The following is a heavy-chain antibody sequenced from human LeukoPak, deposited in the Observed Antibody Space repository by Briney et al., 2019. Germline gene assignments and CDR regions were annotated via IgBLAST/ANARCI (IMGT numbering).Heavy chain of an antibody. V-gene: IGHV4-59*01. D-gene: IGHD6-19*01. Sequence: SETLSLTCTASDDSISSDFWTWIRQPPGKGLDGIGYIRYSGRTEYNPSLKSRVTISIQTSKNQFSLKLTSVTAADTAIYYCARLPDVSGWPFDYWGQGILVTVSS. CDR3: ARLPDVSGWPFDY. J-gene: IGHJ4*02. CDR1: DDSISSDF. CDR2: IRYSGRT.